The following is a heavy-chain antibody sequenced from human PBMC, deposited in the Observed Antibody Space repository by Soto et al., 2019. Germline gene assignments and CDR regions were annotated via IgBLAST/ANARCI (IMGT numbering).Heavy chain of an antibody. CDR1: GYTFTSYG. J-gene: IGHJ1*01. CDR3: ARGPILLIAAAGAEYFQH. Sequence: QVQLVQSGAEVKKPGASVKVSCKASGYTFTSYGISWVRQAPGQGLEWMGWISAYNGNTNYAQKLQGRVTMTTDTSTSTAYLELRSLRSDDTAVYYCARGPILLIAAAGAEYFQHWGQGTLVTVSS. D-gene: IGHD6-13*01. V-gene: IGHV1-18*01. CDR2: ISAYNGNT.